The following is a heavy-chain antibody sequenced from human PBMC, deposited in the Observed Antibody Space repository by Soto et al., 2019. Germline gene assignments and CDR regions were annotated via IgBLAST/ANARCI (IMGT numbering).Heavy chain of an antibody. CDR3: ARDDYYGMDV. CDR2: IYYSGST. V-gene: IGHV4-59*01. Sequence: SETLSLTCTVSGGSISSYYWSWIRQPPGKGLEWIGYIYYSGSTNYIPSLKSRVTISVDTSKNQFSLKLSSVTAADTAVYYCARDDYYGMDVWGQGTTVTVSS. J-gene: IGHJ6*02. CDR1: GGSISSYY.